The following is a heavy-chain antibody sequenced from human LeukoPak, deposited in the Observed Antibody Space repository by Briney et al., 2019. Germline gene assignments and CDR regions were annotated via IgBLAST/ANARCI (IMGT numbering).Heavy chain of an antibody. J-gene: IGHJ4*02. CDR3: AKEYYDSSGYYPDY. CDR2: ISAYNGNT. D-gene: IGHD3-22*01. CDR1: GYTFTSYG. V-gene: IGHV1-18*01. Sequence: ASVKVSCKASGYTFTSYGISWVRQAPGQGLEWMGWISAYNGNTNYAQKLQGRVTMTTDTSTSTAYMELRSLRSDDTAVYYCAKEYYDSSGYYPDYWGQGTLVTVSS.